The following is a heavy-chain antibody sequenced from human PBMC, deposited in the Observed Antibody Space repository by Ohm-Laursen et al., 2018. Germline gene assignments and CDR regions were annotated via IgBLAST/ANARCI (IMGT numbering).Heavy chain of an antibody. CDR3: ARGLAAAERIYYFDY. Sequence: GTLSLTCAVYGGSFSGYYWNWIRQPPGKGLEWIGEINHSGSTNYNPSLKSRVTISVDTSKNQFSLKLSSVTAADTAVYYCARGLAAAERIYYFDYWGQGTLVTVSS. CDR1: GGSFSGYY. D-gene: IGHD6-13*01. CDR2: INHSGST. J-gene: IGHJ4*02. V-gene: IGHV4-34*01.